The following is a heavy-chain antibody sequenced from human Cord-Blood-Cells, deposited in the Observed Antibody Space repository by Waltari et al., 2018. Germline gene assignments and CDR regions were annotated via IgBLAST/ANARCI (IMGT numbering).Heavy chain of an antibody. D-gene: IGHD2-15*01. CDR1: GFTVSSNY. Sequence: EVQLVESGGGLIQPGGSLRLSCAASGFTVSSNYMRWVRQAPGKGLDGVAVIYSGGSTYSADSVKGRITISRDNAKNTLYLQMNSLGAEDTAVYYCARASLPSDAFDIWGQGTMVTVSS. V-gene: IGHV3-53*01. J-gene: IGHJ3*02. CDR2: IYSGGST. CDR3: ARASLPSDAFDI.